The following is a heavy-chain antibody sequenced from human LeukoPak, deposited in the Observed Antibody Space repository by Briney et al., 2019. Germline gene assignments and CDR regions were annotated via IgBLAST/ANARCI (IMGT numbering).Heavy chain of an antibody. D-gene: IGHD3-10*01. V-gene: IGHV4-31*03. CDR3: ARLLESMVWGAGWFDP. J-gene: IGHJ5*02. CDR2: IYYSGST. CDR1: GGSISSGGYY. Sequence: SETLSLTCTVPGGSISSGGYYWSWIRQHPGKGLEWIGYIYYSGSTYYNPSLKSRVTISVDTSKKQFSLKLSSVTAADTAVYYCARLLESMVWGAGWFDPWGQGTLVTVSS.